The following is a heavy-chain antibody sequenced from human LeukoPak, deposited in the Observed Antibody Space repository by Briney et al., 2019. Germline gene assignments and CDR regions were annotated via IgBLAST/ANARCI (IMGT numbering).Heavy chain of an antibody. J-gene: IGHJ6*02. V-gene: IGHV4-39*07. CDR2: IYYSGST. D-gene: IGHD2-21*02. CDR1: GGSISSSSYY. Sequence: SETLSLTCTVSGGSISSSSYYWGWIRQPPGKGLEWIGSIYYSGSTNYNPSLKSRVTISVDTSKNQFSLKLSSVTAADTAVYYCARSNCGGDCYSSPYYYYGMDVWGQGTTVTVSS. CDR3: ARSNCGGDCYSSPYYYYGMDV.